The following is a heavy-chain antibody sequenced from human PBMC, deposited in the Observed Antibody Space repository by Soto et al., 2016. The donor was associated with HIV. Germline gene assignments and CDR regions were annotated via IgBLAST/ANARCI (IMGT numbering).Heavy chain of an antibody. CDR3: AKDRPVLRGGDYDYYYYGMDV. V-gene: IGHV3-43*02. J-gene: IGHJ6*02. CDR2: ISGDGGTT. CDR1: RFTFDDYA. D-gene: IGHD4-17*01. Sequence: EVQLVESGGGVVQPGGSLRLSCAASRFTFDDYAMHWVRQVPGKGLEWVSVISGDGGTTYYADSVKGRFTISRDNSKNSLYLQMNSLRTEDTAFYYCAKDRPVLRGGDYDYYYYGMDVWGQGTTVTVSS.